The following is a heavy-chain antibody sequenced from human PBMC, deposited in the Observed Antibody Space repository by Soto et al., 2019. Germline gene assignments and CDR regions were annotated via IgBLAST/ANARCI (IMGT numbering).Heavy chain of an antibody. Sequence: SETLSLTCIVSGDSISNYYWSWIRQTPGKGLEWIGYIYYTGDTNYNPSLKSRVTMSVDTSKNQFSLKLTSVTAADTAIYYCAKRATTKLNSRAQGTQVTVSS. CDR3: AKRATTKLNS. CDR1: GDSISNYY. CDR2: IYYTGDT. J-gene: IGHJ4*02. D-gene: IGHD1-26*01. V-gene: IGHV4-59*03.